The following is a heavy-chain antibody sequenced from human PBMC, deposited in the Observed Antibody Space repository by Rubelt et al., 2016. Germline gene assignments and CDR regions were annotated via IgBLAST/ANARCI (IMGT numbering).Heavy chain of an antibody. CDR2: IWYDGSNK. J-gene: IGHJ1*01. D-gene: IGHD6-19*01. Sequence: KFGGGVVQPGRSLRLSCAASGFTFSSYGMHWVRQAPGKGLEWVAVIWYDGSNKYYADSVKGRFTISRDNSKNTLYLQMNSLRAEDTAVYYCARDGPRYSSGWYAQYFQHWGQGNLVTVSS. CDR3: ARDGPRYSSGWYAQYFQH. CDR1: GFTFSSYG. V-gene: IGHV3-33*01.